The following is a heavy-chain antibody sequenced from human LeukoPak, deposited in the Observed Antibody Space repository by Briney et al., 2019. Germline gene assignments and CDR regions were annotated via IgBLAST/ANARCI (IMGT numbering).Heavy chain of an antibody. D-gene: IGHD4-23*01. CDR3: ARGRTTVVTPYYFDY. Sequence: PSGTLSLTCAVSGGSISSGNWWSWVRQPPGKGLEWIGQIYHSGSTYYNPSLKSRVTISVDRSKNQFSLKLSSVTAADTAVYYCARGRTTVVTPYYFDYWGQGTLVTVSS. V-gene: IGHV4-4*02. CDR1: GGSISSGNW. CDR2: IYHSGST. J-gene: IGHJ4*02.